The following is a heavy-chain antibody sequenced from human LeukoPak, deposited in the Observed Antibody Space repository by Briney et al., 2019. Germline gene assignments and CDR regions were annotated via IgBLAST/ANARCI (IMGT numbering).Heavy chain of an antibody. CDR2: INHSGST. D-gene: IGHD5-18*01. CDR3: ARVKQLWLRVRYYFDY. J-gene: IGHJ4*02. CDR1: GGSFSGYY. Sequence: PSETMSLTCAVYGGSFSGYYWSWIRQPPGKGLEWIGEINHSGSTNYNPSLKSRVTISVDTSKNQFSLKLSSVTAADTAVYYCARVKQLWLRVRYYFDYWGQRTLVTVSS. V-gene: IGHV4-34*01.